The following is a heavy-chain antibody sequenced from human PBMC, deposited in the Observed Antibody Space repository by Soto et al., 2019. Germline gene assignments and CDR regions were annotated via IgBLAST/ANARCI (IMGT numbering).Heavy chain of an antibody. J-gene: IGHJ4*02. CDR1: GGTFSSYA. CDR2: IIPIFGTA. CDR3: ARATSIRKGSGSYIDY. D-gene: IGHD3-10*01. V-gene: IGHV1-69*01. Sequence: QVQLVQSGAEVKKPGSSVKVSCKASGGTFSSYAISWVRQAPGQGLEWMGGIIPIFGTANYAQKFQGRVTITADESTSTDYMELSSLRSEDTAVYYCARATSIRKGSGSYIDYWGQGTLVTVSS.